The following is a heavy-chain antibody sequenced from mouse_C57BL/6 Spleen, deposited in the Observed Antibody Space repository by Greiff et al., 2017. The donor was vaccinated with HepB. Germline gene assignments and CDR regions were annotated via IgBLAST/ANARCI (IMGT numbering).Heavy chain of an antibody. CDR1: GYTFTSYW. Sequence: VQLVESGAELAKPGASVKLSCKASGYTFTSYWMHWVKQRPGQGLEWIGYINPSSGYTKYNQKFKDKATLTADKSSSTAYMQLSSLTYEDSAVYYCARSKITTVVAGDYFDYWGQGTTLTVSS. V-gene: IGHV1-7*01. J-gene: IGHJ2*01. D-gene: IGHD1-1*01. CDR3: ARSKITTVVAGDYFDY. CDR2: INPSSGYT.